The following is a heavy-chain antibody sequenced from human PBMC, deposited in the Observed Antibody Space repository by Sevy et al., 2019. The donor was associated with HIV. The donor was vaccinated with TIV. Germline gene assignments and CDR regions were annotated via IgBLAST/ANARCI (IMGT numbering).Heavy chain of an antibody. V-gene: IGHV6-1*01. CDR3: ARDGLTYGGMDV. J-gene: IGHJ6*02. Sequence: QSPTFSLTCAISGDSVSSNNAAWNWIRRSPSRDLEWLGRTFYRSNWYNDYAVSMKGRITINPDRSKNQLSLQLTSVTAEETAVYYCARDGLTYGGMDVWGQGTTATVSS. CDR1: GDSVSSNNAA. D-gene: IGHD1-20*01. CDR2: TFYRSNWYN.